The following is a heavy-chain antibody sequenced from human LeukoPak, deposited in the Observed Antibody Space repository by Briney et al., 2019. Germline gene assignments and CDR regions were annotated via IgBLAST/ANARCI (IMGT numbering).Heavy chain of an antibody. Sequence: GGFLRLPCAASVFTFSSYCMHWVRQAPGKGLEWVAVIWYDGSNKYYADSVKGRFTISRDNSKNTLYLQMNSLRAEDTAVYYCARVGQQLVIDYWGQGTLVTVSS. CDR3: ARVGQQLVIDY. D-gene: IGHD6-13*01. CDR2: IWYDGSNK. J-gene: IGHJ4*02. V-gene: IGHV3-33*01. CDR1: VFTFSSYC.